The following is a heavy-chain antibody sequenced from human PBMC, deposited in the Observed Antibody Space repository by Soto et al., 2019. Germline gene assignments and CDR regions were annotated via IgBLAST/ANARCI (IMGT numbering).Heavy chain of an antibody. J-gene: IGHJ4*02. Sequence: SETLSLTCTVSGSSINSSGYYWGCIRQPPGKGLEWIGSMFYGVSTYYNPSLKSRVTVSVDTSKNQFSLNLRSVTAADTAVYYCARLPSRHLVDYWGQGTLVTVSS. D-gene: IGHD3-3*02. CDR3: ARLPSRHLVDY. CDR1: GSSINSSGYY. V-gene: IGHV4-39*01. CDR2: MFYGVST.